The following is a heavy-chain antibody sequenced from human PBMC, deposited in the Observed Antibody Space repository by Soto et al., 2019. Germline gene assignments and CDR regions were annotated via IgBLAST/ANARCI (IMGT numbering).Heavy chain of an antibody. Sequence: QVQLVQSGAEVRNPGASVKVSCKTSRYTFTDYYMHWLRQAPGQGLEWLGWINANSGGSVYAQQFQGRVTMTRDTPISTAYMELSGLTSDDTAVYYCARPAYCGGDCYYYFDNWGQGTLVTVSS. D-gene: IGHD2-21*02. CDR2: INANSGGS. CDR1: RYTFTDYY. CDR3: ARPAYCGGDCYYYFDN. J-gene: IGHJ4*02. V-gene: IGHV1-2*02.